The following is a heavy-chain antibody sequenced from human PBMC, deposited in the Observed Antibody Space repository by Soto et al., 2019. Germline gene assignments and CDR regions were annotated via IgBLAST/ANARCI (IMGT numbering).Heavy chain of an antibody. CDR2: ISYDGSNK. V-gene: IGHV3-30-3*01. Sequence: GGSLRLSCAASGFTFSSYAMHWVRQAPGKGLEWVAVISYDGSNKYYADSVKGRFTISRDNSKNTLYLQMNSLRAEDTAVYYCARVSVYDYVWGSYRPDYWGQGTLVTVSS. CDR3: ARVSVYDYVWGSYRPDY. D-gene: IGHD3-16*02. J-gene: IGHJ4*02. CDR1: GFTFSSYA.